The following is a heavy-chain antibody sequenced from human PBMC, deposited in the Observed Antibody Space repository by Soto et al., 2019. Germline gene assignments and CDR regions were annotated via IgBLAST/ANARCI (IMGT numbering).Heavy chain of an antibody. J-gene: IGHJ1*01. CDR2: TSYDGSDK. CDR1: GFTFRSYV. Sequence: QVQLVEPGGGVVQPGTSLRVSCVGSGFTFRSYVIHWVRQAPGKGLEWVALTSYDGSDKYYGDSVRGRFTISRDNSRNTVDLQMDSRRLEDTALYYCARGGTTGGLDVWGQGTLVSVSS. D-gene: IGHD3-16*01. V-gene: IGHV3-30*19. CDR3: ARGGTTGGLDV.